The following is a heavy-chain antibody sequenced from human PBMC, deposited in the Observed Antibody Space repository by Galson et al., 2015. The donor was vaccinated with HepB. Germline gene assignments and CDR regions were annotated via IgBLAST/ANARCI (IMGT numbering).Heavy chain of an antibody. CDR1: GFTFSSYG. D-gene: IGHD6-6*01. V-gene: IGHV3-30*18. Sequence: SLRLSCAASGFTFSSYGMHWVRQAPGKGLEWVAVISYDGSNKYYADSVKGRFTISRDNSKNTLYLQMNSLRAEDTAVYYCAKWLAARLFCGMDVWGQGATVTVSS. CDR2: ISYDGSNK. J-gene: IGHJ6*02. CDR3: AKWLAARLFCGMDV.